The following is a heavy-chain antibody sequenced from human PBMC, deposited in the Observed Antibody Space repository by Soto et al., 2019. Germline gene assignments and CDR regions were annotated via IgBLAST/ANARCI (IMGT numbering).Heavy chain of an antibody. D-gene: IGHD2-2*01. CDR1: GFIFSNYD. V-gene: IGHV3-33*01. CDR2: MRSDGSNK. CDR3: ARAHISSEISMPQTFHH. J-gene: IGHJ1*01. Sequence: GGSLRLSCEASGFIFSNYDMYWVRQGPGKGLEWVALMRSDGSNKYYVDSVKGRFTISRDNSKNMLFLQMDSMRAEDTAVYYCARAHISSEISMPQTFHHWGPGTLVTVSS.